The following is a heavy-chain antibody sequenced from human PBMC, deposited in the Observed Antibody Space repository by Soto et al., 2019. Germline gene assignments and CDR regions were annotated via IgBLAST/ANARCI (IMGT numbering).Heavy chain of an antibody. V-gene: IGHV1-45*02. CDR3: ASSSGRGYSYGLSHDAFDI. D-gene: IGHD5-18*01. CDR2: ITPFNGNT. J-gene: IGHJ3*02. CDR1: GYTFTYRY. Sequence: ASVKVTCKTSGYTFTYRYLHWVRQAPGQALELMGWITPFNGNTNYAQKFQDRVTITRDRSMSTAYMELSSLRSEDTAMYYCASSSGRGYSYGLSHDAFDIWGQGTMVTV.